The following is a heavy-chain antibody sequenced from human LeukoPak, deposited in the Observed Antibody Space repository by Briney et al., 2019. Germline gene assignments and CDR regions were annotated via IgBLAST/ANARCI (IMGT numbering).Heavy chain of an antibody. J-gene: IGHJ4*02. CDR2: ISPYNGNT. Sequence: ASVKVSCKASGYTFNTYGITWVRQAPGQGLEWMGWISPYNGNTNYAQKFQGRVTLTTDTSTSTAYMELRRLRSDDTAVYYCARGPHERSGYPDDWGQETLVTVSS. D-gene: IGHD3-22*01. CDR3: ARGPHERSGYPDD. CDR1: GYTFNTYG. V-gene: IGHV1-18*01.